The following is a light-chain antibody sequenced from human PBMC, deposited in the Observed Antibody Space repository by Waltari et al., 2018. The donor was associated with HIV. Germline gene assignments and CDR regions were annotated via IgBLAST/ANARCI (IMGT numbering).Light chain of an antibody. Sequence: DIQLTQSPSFLSVSVGDRVTIICRASQGISRYLAWYQQKAGKAPKVLIYSASTLQSGVPSRFSGSGSGTEFTLTISSLQPEDFATYYCQQFNSYPLTFGGGTKVEIK. J-gene: IGKJ4*01. CDR3: QQFNSYPLT. CDR1: QGISRY. CDR2: SAS. V-gene: IGKV1-9*01.